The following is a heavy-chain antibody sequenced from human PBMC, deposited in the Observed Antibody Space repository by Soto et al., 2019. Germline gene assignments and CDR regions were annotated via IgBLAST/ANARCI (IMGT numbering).Heavy chain of an antibody. CDR2: IYYSGST. CDR1: GGSISSGGYY. V-gene: IGHV4-31*03. CDR3: ARGGGYCSGGSCYDYYFDY. Sequence: SETLSLTCTVSGGSISSGGYYWSWIRQHPGKGLEWIGYIYYSGSTYYNPSLKSRGTISVDTSKNQFSLQLSSVTAADTAVYYGARGGGYCSGGSCYDYYFDYGGQGTLVTVSS. J-gene: IGHJ4*02. D-gene: IGHD2-15*01.